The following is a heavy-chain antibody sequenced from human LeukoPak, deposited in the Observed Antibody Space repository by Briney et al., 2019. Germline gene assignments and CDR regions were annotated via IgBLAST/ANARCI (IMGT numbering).Heavy chain of an antibody. J-gene: IGHJ4*02. CDR2: ISYDGSNK. V-gene: IGHV3-30*18. CDR3: TKTYDNGGYWEAFDY. Sequence: GGSLRLSCAAYDFTSSTYAMHWVRQAPGKGLEWVAVISYDGSNKYYADSVKGRFTISRDNSKNTLSLQMNSLRAEDTAVYYCTKTYDNGGYWEAFDYWGQGSLLIVSS. CDR1: DFTSSTYA. D-gene: IGHD3-22*01.